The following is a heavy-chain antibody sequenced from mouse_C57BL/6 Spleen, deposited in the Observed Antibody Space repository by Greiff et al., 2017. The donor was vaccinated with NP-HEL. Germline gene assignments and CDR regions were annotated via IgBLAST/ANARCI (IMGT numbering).Heavy chain of an antibody. D-gene: IGHD2-2*01. CDR3: ARYYGYPHYYAMDY. CDR2: IDPEDGET. CDR1: GFNIKDYY. V-gene: IGHV14-2*01. Sequence: VQLKESGAELVKPGASVKLSCTASGFNIKDYYMHWVKQRTEQGLEWIGRIDPEDGETKYAPKFQGKATLTADTSSNTAYLQLSSLTSEYTAVDYCARYYGYPHYYAMDYWGQGTSVTVSS. J-gene: IGHJ4*01.